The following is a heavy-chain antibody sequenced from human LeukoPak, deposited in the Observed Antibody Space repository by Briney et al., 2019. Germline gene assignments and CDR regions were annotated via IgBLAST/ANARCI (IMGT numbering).Heavy chain of an antibody. D-gene: IGHD3-10*01. Sequence: GGSLRLSCAASEFIFSSYWMYWVRQAPGKGLVWVSRIKTDGSSTSYADSVRGRFTISRDNAKNTLYLQMNSLRAEDTAVHYCVRGIGSSSDYWGQGTLVTVSS. CDR2: IKTDGSST. CDR3: VRGIGSSSDY. V-gene: IGHV3-74*01. CDR1: EFIFSSYW. J-gene: IGHJ4*02.